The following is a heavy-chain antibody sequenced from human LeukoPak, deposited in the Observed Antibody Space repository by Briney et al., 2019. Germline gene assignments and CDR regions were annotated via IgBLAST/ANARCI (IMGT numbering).Heavy chain of an antibody. Sequence: GASVKVSCKASGYTFTSYYMHWVRQAPGQGLEWMGIINPSGGSTSYAQKFQGRVTMTRDMSTSTVYMELSSLRSEDTAVYYCARDSLRWPYYYGMDVWGQGTTVTVSS. J-gene: IGHJ6*02. CDR3: ARDSLRWPYYYGMDV. CDR2: INPSGGST. D-gene: IGHD2-21*01. V-gene: IGHV1-46*01. CDR1: GYTFTSYY.